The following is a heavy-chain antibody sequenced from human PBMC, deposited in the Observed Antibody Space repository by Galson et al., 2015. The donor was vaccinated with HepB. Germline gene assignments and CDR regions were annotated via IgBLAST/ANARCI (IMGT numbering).Heavy chain of an antibody. CDR3: ARDFIVVVTATYGMDV. CDR2: ISRSSSTI. CDR1: GFTFSSYS. J-gene: IGHJ6*02. Sequence: SLRLSCAASGFTFSSYSMNWVRQAPGKGLEWVSYISRSSSTIYYADSVKGRFTISRDNAKNSLYLQMNSLRDEDTAVYYCARDFIVVVTATYGMDVWGQGTTVTVSS. V-gene: IGHV3-48*02. D-gene: IGHD2-21*02.